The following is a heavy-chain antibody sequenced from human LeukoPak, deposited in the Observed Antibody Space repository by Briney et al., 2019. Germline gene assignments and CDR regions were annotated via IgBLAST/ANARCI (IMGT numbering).Heavy chain of an antibody. V-gene: IGHV3-48*04. D-gene: IGHD2-2*01. CDR3: AREGLGDIVVVPAATVPDY. CDR2: ISSSSSTI. J-gene: IGHJ4*02. CDR1: GFTFSSYS. Sequence: GGSLRLSCAASGFTFSSYSMNWVRQAPGKGLEWVSYISSSSSTIYYADSVKGRFTISRDNAKNSLYLQMNSLRAEDTAVYHCAREGLGDIVVVPAATVPDYWGQGTLVTVSS.